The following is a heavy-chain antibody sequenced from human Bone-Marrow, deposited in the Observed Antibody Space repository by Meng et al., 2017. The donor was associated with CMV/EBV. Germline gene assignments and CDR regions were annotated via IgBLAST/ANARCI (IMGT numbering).Heavy chain of an antibody. D-gene: IGHD2-2*02. CDR1: GGSISSGGYY. J-gene: IGHJ4*02. CDR3: ARDRCSSASCYTPSYYFDY. Sequence: SETLSLTCTVSGGSISSGGYYWSWIRQHPGKGLEWIGYIYYSGSTYYNPSLKSRVTISVDTSKNQFSLKLSSVTAADTAVYYCARDRCSSASCYTPSYYFDYWGQGTLVTVSS. CDR2: IYYSGST. V-gene: IGHV4-31*03.